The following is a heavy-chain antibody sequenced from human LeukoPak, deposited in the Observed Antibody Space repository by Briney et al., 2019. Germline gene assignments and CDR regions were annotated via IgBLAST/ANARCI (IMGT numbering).Heavy chain of an antibody. Sequence: GGSLRLSCAASGFTVSSNYMSWVRQAPGKGLEWVSVIYSGGSTYYADSVKGRFTISRHNSKNTLYLQMNSLRAEDTAVYYCAKDLWEFAQGLFDYWGQGTLVTVSS. CDR3: AKDLWEFAQGLFDY. D-gene: IGHD3-10*01. J-gene: IGHJ4*02. V-gene: IGHV3-53*04. CDR2: IYSGGST. CDR1: GFTVSSNY.